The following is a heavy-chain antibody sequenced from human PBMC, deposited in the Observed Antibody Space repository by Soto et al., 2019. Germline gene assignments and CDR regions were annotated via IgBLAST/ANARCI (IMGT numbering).Heavy chain of an antibody. CDR2: ISGYNSIT. Sequence: ASVKVSCKASGYTFTSYGISWVRQAPGQGLEWMGWISGYNSITRYAQKFQGRVTMTTDTSTSTAYMELRSLRSDDTAVYYCARAFGSTDYWGQETLVTVSS. CDR1: GYTFTSYG. D-gene: IGHD6-13*01. J-gene: IGHJ4*02. V-gene: IGHV1-18*01. CDR3: ARAFGSTDY.